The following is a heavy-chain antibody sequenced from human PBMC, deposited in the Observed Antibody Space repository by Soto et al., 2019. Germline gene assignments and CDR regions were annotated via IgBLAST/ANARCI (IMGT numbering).Heavy chain of an antibody. CDR2: INPNSGGT. CDR1: GYTFTGYY. J-gene: IGHJ4*02. V-gene: IGHV1-2*04. D-gene: IGHD2-21*02. Sequence: ASVKVSCKASGYTFTGYYMHWVRQAPGQGLEWMGWINPNSGGTNYAQKFQGWVTMTRDTSISTAYMELSRLRSDDTAVYYCARVRDEEDYYFDYWGQGTLVTVSS. CDR3: ARVRDEEDYYFDY.